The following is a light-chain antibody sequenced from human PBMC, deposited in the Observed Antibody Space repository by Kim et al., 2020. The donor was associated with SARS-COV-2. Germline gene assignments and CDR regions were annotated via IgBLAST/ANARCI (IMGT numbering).Light chain of an antibody. J-gene: IGKJ5*01. CDR3: QQYDDHVIT. V-gene: IGKV1-33*01. CDR2: DAS. Sequence: DIQMTQSPSSLSASVGDRVTITCQASQDICKYLNWYQHKAGEAPKLLIYDASKLETGVPSRFSGGGSGTDFTFSISSLQPEDIGTYYCQQYDDHVITFGQGTRLEIK. CDR1: QDICKY.